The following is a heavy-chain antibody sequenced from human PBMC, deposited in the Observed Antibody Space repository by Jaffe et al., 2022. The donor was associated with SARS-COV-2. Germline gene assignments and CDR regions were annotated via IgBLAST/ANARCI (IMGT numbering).Heavy chain of an antibody. CDR3: ARQQNGDYYLDY. CDR2: IHYTGST. CDR1: GGSISTEGYY. D-gene: IGHD4-17*01. Sequence: QLQLQESGPGLVKPSETLSLTCSVSGGSISTEGYYWGWIRQPPGKGLEWIGTIHYTGSTYYSPSLKSRVTISVDTSKNQFSLNLNSVTAAETAVYYCARQQNGDYYLDYWGQGTLVTVSS. J-gene: IGHJ4*02. V-gene: IGHV4-39*01.